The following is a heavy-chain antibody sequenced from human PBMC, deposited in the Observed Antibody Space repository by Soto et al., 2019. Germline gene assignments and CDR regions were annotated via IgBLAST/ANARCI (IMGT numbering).Heavy chain of an antibody. Sequence: SVKVSCKASGGTFNSYTISWVRQAPGQGLEWMGRIIPILGIANYAQKFQGRVTITADKSTSTAYMELSSLRSEDTAVYYCARDPLDCSSTSCYAYQPPPWGQGTLVTVSS. D-gene: IGHD2-2*01. CDR3: ARDPLDCSSTSCYAYQPPP. CDR1: GGTFNSYT. J-gene: IGHJ5*02. CDR2: IIPILGIA. V-gene: IGHV1-69*04.